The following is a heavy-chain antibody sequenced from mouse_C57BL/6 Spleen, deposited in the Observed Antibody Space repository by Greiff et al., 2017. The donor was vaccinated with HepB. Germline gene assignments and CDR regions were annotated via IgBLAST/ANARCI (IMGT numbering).Heavy chain of an antibody. J-gene: IGHJ4*01. V-gene: IGHV1-69*01. CDR1: GYTFTSYW. Sequence: QVQLQQPGAELVMPGASVKLSCKASGYTFTSYWMHWVKQRPGQGLEWIGEIDPSDSYTNYNQKFKGKSTLTVDKSSNTAYMQLSSLTSEDSAVYYCARWPYYGSSYDYAMDYWGQGTSVTVSS. CDR3: ARWPYYGSSYDYAMDY. CDR2: IDPSDSYT. D-gene: IGHD1-1*01.